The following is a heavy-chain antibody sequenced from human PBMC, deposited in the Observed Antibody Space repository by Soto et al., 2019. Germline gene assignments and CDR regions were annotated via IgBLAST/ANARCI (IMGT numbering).Heavy chain of an antibody. D-gene: IGHD2-15*01. CDR2: IYHSGST. Sequence: SETLSLTCAVSGGSISSSNWWSWVRQPPGKGLEWIGEIYHSGSTNYNPSLKSRVTISVDKSKNQFSLKLSSVTAADTAVYYCARVLIYCSGGSCYLYFDYWGQGTLVTVSS. V-gene: IGHV4-4*02. CDR1: GGSISSSNW. CDR3: ARVLIYCSGGSCYLYFDY. J-gene: IGHJ4*02.